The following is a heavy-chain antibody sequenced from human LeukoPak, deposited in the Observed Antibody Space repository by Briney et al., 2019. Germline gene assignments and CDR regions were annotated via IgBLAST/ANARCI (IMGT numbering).Heavy chain of an antibody. Sequence: SETLSLTCTVSGGPISGYYWSWIRQPAGKGLEWIGRIYTSGSTNYNPSLKSRVTMSVDTSKNQFSLKLSSVTAADTAVYYCASSSGYYSGDAFDIWGQGTMVTVSS. J-gene: IGHJ3*02. V-gene: IGHV4-4*07. CDR2: IYTSGST. D-gene: IGHD3-22*01. CDR1: GGPISGYY. CDR3: ASSSGYYSGDAFDI.